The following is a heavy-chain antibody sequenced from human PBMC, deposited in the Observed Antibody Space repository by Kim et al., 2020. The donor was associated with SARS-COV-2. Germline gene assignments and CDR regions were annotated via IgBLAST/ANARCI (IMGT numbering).Heavy chain of an antibody. CDR1: GGSFSGSY. J-gene: IGHJ4*02. CDR2: INHSGTT. V-gene: IGHV4-34*01. CDR3: VRARLRTGDFDY. Sequence: SETLSLTCAVYGGSFSGSYWSWIRQPPGNGLEWIGDINHSGTTNHNPSLKGRVTISVDTSKNQFSLRLSSVPAADTAVYYCVRARLRTGDFDYWGQGILVTVSS. D-gene: IGHD7-27*01.